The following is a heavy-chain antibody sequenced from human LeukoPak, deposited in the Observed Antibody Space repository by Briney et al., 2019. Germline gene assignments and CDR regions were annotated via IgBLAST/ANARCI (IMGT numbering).Heavy chain of an antibody. D-gene: IGHD6-13*01. CDR2: IYYSGST. Sequence: PSETLSLTCTVSGGSISSYYWSWIRQPPGKGLEWIGYIYYSGSTNYNPSLKSRVTISVDTSKNQFSLKLSSVTAADTAVYYCARIAAAGTPNWFDPWGQGTLVTVSS. J-gene: IGHJ5*02. V-gene: IGHV4-59*12. CDR3: ARIAAAGTPNWFDP. CDR1: GGSISSYY.